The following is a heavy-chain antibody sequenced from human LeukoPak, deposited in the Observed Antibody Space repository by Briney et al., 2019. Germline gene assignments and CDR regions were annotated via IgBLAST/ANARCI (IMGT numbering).Heavy chain of an antibody. CDR1: GYTFTSYA. CDR2: INPNSGDT. Sequence: ASVKVSCKASGYTFTSYAMHWVRQAPGQRLEWMGWINPNSGDTNYAQKFQGRVTVTRDTSISTAYMELSRLRSDDTAVYYCARGGLRGSYYEYFHHWGQGALVSVSS. CDR3: ARGGLRGSYYEYFHH. J-gene: IGHJ1*01. V-gene: IGHV1-2*02. D-gene: IGHD1-26*01.